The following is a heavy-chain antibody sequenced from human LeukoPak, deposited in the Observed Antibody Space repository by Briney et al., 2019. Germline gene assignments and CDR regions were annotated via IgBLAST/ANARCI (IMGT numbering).Heavy chain of an antibody. Sequence: SETLSLTCTVSGGSISTYYWSWIRQPPGKGLEWIGYIPYSGSTNYNPSLKSRVTISLDASKNQFALKLSSVTAADTAVYYCARSIIGTRSKFDYWGQGTLVTVSS. CDR3: ARSIIGTRSKFDY. D-gene: IGHD1/OR15-1a*01. CDR1: GGSISTYY. CDR2: IPYSGST. V-gene: IGHV4-59*08. J-gene: IGHJ4*02.